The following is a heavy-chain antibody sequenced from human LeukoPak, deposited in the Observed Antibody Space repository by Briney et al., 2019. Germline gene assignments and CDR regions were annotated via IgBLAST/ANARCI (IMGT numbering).Heavy chain of an antibody. D-gene: IGHD2-21*02. J-gene: IGHJ4*02. Sequence: SETLSLTCTVSGGSISSYYWSWIRQPAGKGLEWIGRIYTSGSTNYNPSLKSRVTMSVDTSKNQFSLKLSSVTAADTAVYYCARGSSYCGGDCYSSWGQGTLVTVSS. CDR2: IYTSGST. CDR1: GGSISSYY. CDR3: ARGSSYCGGDCYSS. V-gene: IGHV4-4*07.